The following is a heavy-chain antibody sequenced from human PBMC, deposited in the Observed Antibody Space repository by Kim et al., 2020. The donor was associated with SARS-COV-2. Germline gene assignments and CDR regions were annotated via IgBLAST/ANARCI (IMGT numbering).Heavy chain of an antibody. CDR1: GLTFRSYW. CDR3: ATGLNQYYDI. V-gene: IGHV3-74*01. D-gene: IGHD4-17*01. J-gene: IGHJ2*01. CDR2: INSDGSST. Sequence: GGSLRLSCAASGLTFRSYWMHWVRQAPGKGLVWVSRINSDGSSTVYVDSVKGRFTISRDNAKNTVYLQMNSLRVEDTAVYYCATGLNQYYDIWGRGTPVTVSS.